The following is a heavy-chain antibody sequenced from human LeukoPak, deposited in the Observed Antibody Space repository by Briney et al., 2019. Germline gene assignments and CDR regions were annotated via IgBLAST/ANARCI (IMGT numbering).Heavy chain of an antibody. J-gene: IGHJ4*02. D-gene: IGHD3-10*01. CDR2: ISSSSSTI. CDR1: GFTFSSYS. Sequence: GGSLRLSCAASGFTFSSYSMNWVRQAPGKGLEWVSYISSSSSTIYYADSVKGRFTISRDNAKNSLYLQMNSLRAEDTAVYYCARDSYGSGSYPAPFDYWGQGTLVTVSS. CDR3: ARDSYGSGSYPAPFDY. V-gene: IGHV3-48*04.